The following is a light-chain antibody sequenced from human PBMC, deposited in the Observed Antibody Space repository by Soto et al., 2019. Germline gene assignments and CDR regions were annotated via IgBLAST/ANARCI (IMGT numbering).Light chain of an antibody. CDR3: LHTSSFPYT. CDR2: AAS. CDR1: QGINSW. Sequence: DIPMTQSPSSVSASVGDRVTITCRASQGINSWLAWYQQKPGKAPKLLIYAASSLQRGVPSRFSGSGSGTNFSLTINSLQPEDFETYYCLHTSSFPYTFGRGTKLDIK. V-gene: IGKV1-12*01. J-gene: IGKJ2*01.